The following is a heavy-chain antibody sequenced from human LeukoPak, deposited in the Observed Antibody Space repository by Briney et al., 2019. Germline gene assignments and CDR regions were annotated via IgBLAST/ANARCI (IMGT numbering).Heavy chain of an antibody. CDR3: AREGYSYEIDF. Sequence: PSETLSLTCSVSGVSVSSGSHYWSWIRQPPGERLVWIGYIYYSGSTNYNPSLKSRVTISLDTSKNEFSLNLTSVTAADTAVYYCAREGYSYEIDFWGQGTLVTVSS. J-gene: IGHJ4*02. CDR2: IYYSGST. V-gene: IGHV4-61*01. D-gene: IGHD5-18*01. CDR1: GVSVSSGSHY.